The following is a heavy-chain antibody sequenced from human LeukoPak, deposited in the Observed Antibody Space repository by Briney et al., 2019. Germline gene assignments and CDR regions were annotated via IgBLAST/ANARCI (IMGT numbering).Heavy chain of an antibody. D-gene: IGHD2-2*01. CDR3: ARVQYQLLSFDY. CDR2: IKQDGSEK. V-gene: IGHV3-7*01. J-gene: IGHJ4*02. Sequence: PGGSLRLSCAASGFTLSSYWMSWVRQAPGKGLEWVANIKQDGSEKYYVDSVKGRFTISRDNAKNSLYLQMNSLRAEDTAVYYCARVQYQLLSFDYWGQGTLVTVSS. CDR1: GFTLSSYW.